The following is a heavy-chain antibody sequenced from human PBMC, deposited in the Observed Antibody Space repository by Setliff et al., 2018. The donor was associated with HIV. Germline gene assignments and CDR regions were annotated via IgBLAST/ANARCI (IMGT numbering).Heavy chain of an antibody. D-gene: IGHD6-6*01. CDR1: GGFVSRISYY. J-gene: IGHJ4*02. V-gene: IGHV4-39*01. CDR2: IYYNGDT. CDR3: VRMEATRPPRGLDY. Sequence: SETLSLTCTVSGGFVSRISYYWGWIRQPRGKRLEWIGTIYYNGDTQYNPSFKSRVITSVDTSKNQFSLRLISVTAADTAVYYCVRMEATRPPRGLDYWGPGTLVTVS.